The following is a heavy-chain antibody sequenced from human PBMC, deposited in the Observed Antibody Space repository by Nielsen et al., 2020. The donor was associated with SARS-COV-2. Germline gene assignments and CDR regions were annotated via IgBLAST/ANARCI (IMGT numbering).Heavy chain of an antibody. V-gene: IGHV3-48*01. Sequence: GESLKISCTASGFSFSSYGMNWVRQAPGKGLEWVSYISKSYTPIDYADSVKGRFTISRDNARNSLYLQMKGLRAEDTAVYYCVRKDTSMGFYYYGMDVWGQGTTVTVSS. D-gene: IGHD5-18*01. CDR1: GFSFSSYG. J-gene: IGHJ6*02. CDR2: ISKSYTPI. CDR3: VRKDTSMGFYYYGMDV.